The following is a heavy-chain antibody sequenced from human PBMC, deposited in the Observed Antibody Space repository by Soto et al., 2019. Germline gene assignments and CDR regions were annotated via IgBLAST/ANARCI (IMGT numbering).Heavy chain of an antibody. CDR3: ARDLVSDTAMVTGWFDP. V-gene: IGHV1-69*01. D-gene: IGHD5-18*01. J-gene: IGHJ5*02. CDR1: GGTFSSYA. CDR2: IIPIFGTA. Sequence: QVQLVQSGAEVKKPGSSVKVSCKASGGTFSSYAISWVRQAPGQGLEWMGGIIPIFGTANYAQKFQGRVTITADESTSTAYMELSRLRAEDTSVYYCARDLVSDTAMVTGWFDPWGQGTLVTVSS.